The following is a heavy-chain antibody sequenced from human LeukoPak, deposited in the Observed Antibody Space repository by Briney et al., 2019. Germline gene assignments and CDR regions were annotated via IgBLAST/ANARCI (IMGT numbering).Heavy chain of an antibody. CDR1: GFTFSNYW. J-gene: IGHJ5*02. D-gene: IGHD6-25*01. V-gene: IGHV3-7*01. Sequence: GGSLRLSCAASGFTFSNYWMSWVRQVPGQGLEWVANIKEDGSETHYVDSVRGRFTISRDNAKNSLNLQMNSLRVEDTAVYFCARSGKAGLPTRFDPWGQGTLVTVSS. CDR2: IKEDGSET. CDR3: ARSGKAGLPTRFDP.